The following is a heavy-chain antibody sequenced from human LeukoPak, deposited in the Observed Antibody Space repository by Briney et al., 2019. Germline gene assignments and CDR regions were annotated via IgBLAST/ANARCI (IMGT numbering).Heavy chain of an antibody. CDR3: ARDSSGSYYHYYYYMDV. CDR2: ISAYNGNT. D-gene: IGHD1-26*01. CDR1: GYTFTSYG. J-gene: IGHJ6*03. Sequence: ASVKVSCKASGYTFTSYGISWVRQAPGQGLEWMGWISAYNGNTNYAQKLQGRVTMTTDTSTGTAYMELRSLRSDDTAVYYCARDSSGSYYHYYYYMDVWGKGTTVTISS. V-gene: IGHV1-18*01.